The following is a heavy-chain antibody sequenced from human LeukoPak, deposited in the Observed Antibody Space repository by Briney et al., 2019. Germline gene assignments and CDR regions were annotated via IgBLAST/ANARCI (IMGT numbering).Heavy chain of an antibody. CDR2: IYYSGST. V-gene: IGHV4-59*08. J-gene: IGHJ4*02. CDR3: ARLPRGFDWLLFFDY. D-gene: IGHD3-9*01. Sequence: SETLSLTCTVSGGSINSYYWSWIRQPPGKGLEWIGYIYYSGSTNYNPSLKSRVTISVDTSKNQFSLKLSSVTAADTAVYYCARLPRGFDWLLFFDYWGQGTLVTVSS. CDR1: GGSINSYY.